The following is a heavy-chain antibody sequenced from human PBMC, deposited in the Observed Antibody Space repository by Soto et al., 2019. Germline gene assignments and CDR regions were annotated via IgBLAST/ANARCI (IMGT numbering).Heavy chain of an antibody. D-gene: IGHD3-3*01. Sequence: QVQLVQSGAEVKKPGASVKVSCKASGYTFTSYGISWVRQAPGQGLEGMGWISAYNGNTNYAQKLQGRVTMTTDTSTSTAYMELRSLRSDDTAVYYCARAGAADYDFWSGSYFQHWGQGTLVTVSS. CDR2: ISAYNGNT. CDR3: ARAGAADYDFWSGSYFQH. V-gene: IGHV1-18*01. J-gene: IGHJ1*01. CDR1: GYTFTSYG.